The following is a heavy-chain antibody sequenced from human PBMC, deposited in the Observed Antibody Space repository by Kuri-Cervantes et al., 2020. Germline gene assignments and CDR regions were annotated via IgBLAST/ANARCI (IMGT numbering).Heavy chain of an antibody. CDR3: ARVDCRGYTCYVPSHGFDI. CDR1: GFTFSDYY. J-gene: IGHJ3*02. CDR2: ISSSSSTI. V-gene: IGHV3-11*04. Sequence: GGSLRLSCAASGFTFSDYYMSWIRQAPGKGLEWVSYISSSSSTIYYVDSVKGRFTISRDNAKNSLYLQMNSLRDEDTAVYYCARVDCRGYTCYVPSHGFDIWGQGTMVTVSS. D-gene: IGHD2-15*01.